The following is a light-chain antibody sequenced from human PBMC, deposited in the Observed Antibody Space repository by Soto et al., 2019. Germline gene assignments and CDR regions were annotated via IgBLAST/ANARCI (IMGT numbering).Light chain of an antibody. Sequence: EIVLTQSPGTLSLSPGETATLSCRASQSVSSTYLAWYQQKPGQAPGLLLYGASNRASGIPDRFAGSGSGTDFTLTISRLEPEDFAVYYCQQRSNWPHTFGPGTKLEIK. V-gene: IGKV3D-20*02. J-gene: IGKJ2*01. CDR2: GAS. CDR3: QQRSNWPHT. CDR1: QSVSSTY.